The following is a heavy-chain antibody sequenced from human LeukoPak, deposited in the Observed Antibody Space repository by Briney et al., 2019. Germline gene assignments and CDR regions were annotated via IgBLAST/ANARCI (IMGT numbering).Heavy chain of an antibody. V-gene: IGHV4-39*07. CDR1: GGSISSSSYY. CDR3: ARGSYSYGNAFDY. Sequence: SETLSLTCTVSGGSISSSSYYWGWIRQPPGKGLEWIGEINHSGSTNYNPSLKSRVTMSVDTSKNQFSLNLNSVTAADTAVYFCARGSYSYGNAFDYWGQGTLVTVSS. D-gene: IGHD5-18*01. J-gene: IGHJ4*02. CDR2: INHSGST.